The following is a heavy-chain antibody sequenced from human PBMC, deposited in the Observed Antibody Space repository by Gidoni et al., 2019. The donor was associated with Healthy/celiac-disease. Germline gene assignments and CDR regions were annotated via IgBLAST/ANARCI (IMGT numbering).Heavy chain of an antibody. CDR1: GGSISSYY. Sequence: QVQLQESGPGLVKPSETLSLTCTVSGGSISSYYWSWIRQPPGKGLEWIGYIYYSGSTNYNPSLKSRVTISVDTSKNQFSLKLSSVTAADTAVYYCASFVRRGAAGSYSYRGYFDYWGQGTLVTVSS. J-gene: IGHJ4*02. CDR2: IYYSGST. CDR3: ASFVRRGAAGSYSYRGYFDY. D-gene: IGHD1-26*01. V-gene: IGHV4-59*01.